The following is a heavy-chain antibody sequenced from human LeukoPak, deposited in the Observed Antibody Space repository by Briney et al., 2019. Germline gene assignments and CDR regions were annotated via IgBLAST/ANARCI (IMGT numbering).Heavy chain of an antibody. V-gene: IGHV3-21*01. Sequence: SGGSLRLSCAASGFTFSSYSMNWVRQAPGKGLEWVSSISSSSSYIYYADSVKGRFTISRDSAKNSLYLQMNSLRAEDTAVYYCARDLNAKYYFDYWGQGTLVTVSS. J-gene: IGHJ4*02. CDR3: ARDLNAKYYFDY. CDR2: ISSSSSYI. D-gene: IGHD4/OR15-4a*01. CDR1: GFTFSSYS.